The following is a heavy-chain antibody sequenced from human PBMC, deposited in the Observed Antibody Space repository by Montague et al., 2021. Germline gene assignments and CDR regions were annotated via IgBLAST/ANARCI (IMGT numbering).Heavy chain of an antibody. J-gene: IGHJ4*02. Sequence: SETLSLTCSVSGDSVRCGIYHWGWIRQSPGKGLEWIGNICDGGSANYNTSLGSRVTMSLDTSSNQFSLNLRSATAADTAVYYCAAYYYGGGGRGYWGQGTLVTVSS. CDR2: ICDGGSA. V-gene: IGHV4-61*01. D-gene: IGHD3-22*01. CDR3: AAYYYGGGGRGY. CDR1: GDSVRCGIYH.